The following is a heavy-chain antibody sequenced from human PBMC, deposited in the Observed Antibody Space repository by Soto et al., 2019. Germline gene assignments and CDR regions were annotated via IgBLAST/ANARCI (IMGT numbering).Heavy chain of an antibody. V-gene: IGHV1-18*01. CDR1: GYTFTSYG. CDR2: ISAYNGNT. Sequence: ASVPVSCKASGYTFTSYGISWVRQAPGQGLEWMGWISAYNGNTNYAQKLQGRVTMTTDTSTSTAYMELRSVISDDTSVNYCARDAGAARYDGMDVWGQGTTVT. D-gene: IGHD1-26*01. J-gene: IGHJ6*02. CDR3: ARDAGAARYDGMDV.